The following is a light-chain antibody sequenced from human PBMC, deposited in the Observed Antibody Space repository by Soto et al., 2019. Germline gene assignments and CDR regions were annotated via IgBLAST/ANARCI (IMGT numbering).Light chain of an antibody. CDR1: QSVDND. Sequence: EIVMTQSPAPLSVSPGDRATLSCRASQSVDNDLAWYQQKPGQPPRLLIYDASTRATGIPARFSGSQSGTEFPLTISSLLSEDFAVYSFQQYNNWPRTFGGGPKVEIK. CDR3: QQYNNWPRT. J-gene: IGKJ4*01. V-gene: IGKV3D-15*01. CDR2: DAS.